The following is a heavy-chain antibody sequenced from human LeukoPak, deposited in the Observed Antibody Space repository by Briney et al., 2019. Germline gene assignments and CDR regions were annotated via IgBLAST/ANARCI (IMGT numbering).Heavy chain of an antibody. D-gene: IGHD5-12*01. CDR2: IYYSGST. V-gene: IGHV4-39*02. CDR1: GGSISSRSYY. J-gene: IGHJ4*02. CDR3: AREGGYNVPGGYSGYGVLEKATIADY. Sequence: SETLSLTCTVSGGSISSRSYYWGWIRQPPGKGLEWIGSIYYSGSTYYNPSLQSRVTISVDTSKNQFSLKLTSVTAADTAVYYCAREGGYNVPGGYSGYGVLEKATIADYWGQGTLVTVSS.